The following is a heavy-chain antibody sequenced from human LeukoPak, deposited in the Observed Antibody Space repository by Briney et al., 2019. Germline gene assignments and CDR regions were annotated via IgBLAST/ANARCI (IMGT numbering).Heavy chain of an antibody. CDR1: GDSISSGNYY. V-gene: IGHV4-61*02. CDR2: FYTSGST. Sequence: PSETLSLTCTVSGDSISSGNYYWSWIRQPAGKGLEWIGRFYTSGSTNYNPSLKSRVTISVDTSKNQFSLKLSSVTAADTAVYYCARERELLWSGYSKESSPLDYWGQGTLVTVSS. CDR3: ARERELLWSGYSKESSPLDY. J-gene: IGHJ4*02. D-gene: IGHD3-3*01.